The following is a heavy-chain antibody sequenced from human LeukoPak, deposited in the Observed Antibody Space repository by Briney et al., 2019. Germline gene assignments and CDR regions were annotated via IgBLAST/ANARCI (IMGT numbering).Heavy chain of an antibody. CDR2: INPNSGGT. D-gene: IGHD2-2*01. Sequence: ASVRVSCKASGYTFTGYYMHWVRQAPGQGLEWMGWINPNSGGTNYAQKFQGRVTMTRDTSISTAYMELSRLRSDDTAVYYCARGYCSSTSCAYYYYYYGMDVWGQGTTVTVSS. CDR3: ARGYCSSTSCAYYYYYYGMDV. CDR1: GYTFTGYY. V-gene: IGHV1-2*02. J-gene: IGHJ6*02.